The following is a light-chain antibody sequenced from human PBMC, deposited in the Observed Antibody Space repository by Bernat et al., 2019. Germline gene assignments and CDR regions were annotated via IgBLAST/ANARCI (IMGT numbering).Light chain of an antibody. CDR1: SSDVGGYDH. J-gene: IGLJ2*01. Sequence: QSALTQPPSASGSPGQSVTISCTGTSSDVGGYDHVSWYQKHPGKAPKLMIYEVNNRPSGVPDRFSGSKSGNTASLTVSGLQAEDEADYYCSSYAGSKNLAVFGGGTELTVL. V-gene: IGLV2-8*01. CDR3: SSYAGSKNLAV. CDR2: EVN.